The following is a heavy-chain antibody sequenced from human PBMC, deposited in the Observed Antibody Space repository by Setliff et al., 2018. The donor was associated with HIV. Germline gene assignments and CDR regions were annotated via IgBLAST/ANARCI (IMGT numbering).Heavy chain of an antibody. CDR1: GGTFSSYA. J-gene: IGHJ4*02. CDR2: IIPILGIA. V-gene: IGHV1-69*10. CDR3: ARGAAAGQLDY. Sequence: SVKVSCKAYGGTFSSYAISWVRQAPGQGLEWMGGIIPILGIANYAQKFQGRVTITADESTSTAYMELSSLRSEDTAVYYCARGAAAGQLDYWGQGTLVTVSS. D-gene: IGHD6-13*01.